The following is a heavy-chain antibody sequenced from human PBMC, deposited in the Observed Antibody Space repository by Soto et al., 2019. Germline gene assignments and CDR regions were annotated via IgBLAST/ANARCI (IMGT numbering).Heavy chain of an antibody. CDR1: GGSFSGYY. Sequence: SETLSLTCAVYGGSFSGYYWSWIRQPPGKGLEWIGEINHSGSTNYNPSLKSRVTISVDTSKNQFSLKLSSVTAADTAVYYCARVVPAAIKYYYYYGMDVWGQGTTVTVSS. D-gene: IGHD2-2*02. J-gene: IGHJ6*02. V-gene: IGHV4-34*01. CDR3: ARVVPAAIKYYYYYGMDV. CDR2: INHSGST.